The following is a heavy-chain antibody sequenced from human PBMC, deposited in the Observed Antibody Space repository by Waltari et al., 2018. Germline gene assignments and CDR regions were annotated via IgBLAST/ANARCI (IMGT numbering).Heavy chain of an antibody. D-gene: IGHD1-26*01. V-gene: IGHV3-23*01. CDR3: AKDRDGSSLTLYYFDH. CDR2: VSGSGDTT. Sequence: EVQLLESGGGLVQPGGSLRLSCVASGFTFSSYGMSWVRQGAGKGLEWVSSVSGSGDTTDYAYSVKGRFTISRDNSKNTFYLQMNSLRVDDTAVYYCAKDRDGSSLTLYYFDHWSQGALVTVSS. J-gene: IGHJ4*02. CDR1: GFTFSSYG.